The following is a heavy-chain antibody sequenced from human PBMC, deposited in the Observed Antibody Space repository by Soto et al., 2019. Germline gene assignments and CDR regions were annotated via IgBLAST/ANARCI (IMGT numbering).Heavy chain of an antibody. J-gene: IGHJ6*02. V-gene: IGHV3-53*04. D-gene: IGHD3-10*01. Sequence: EVQLVESGGGLVQPGGSLRLSCVASGIPVSSSYMTWVRQAPGKGLEWVSVLHSGGDTYYANSVKGRFTISRHDSTNTLFLQMNSLTVEDTAVYYCARDGPYYYASRMDVWGQGTTVTVSS. CDR1: GIPVSSSY. CDR2: LHSGGDT. CDR3: ARDGPYYYASRMDV.